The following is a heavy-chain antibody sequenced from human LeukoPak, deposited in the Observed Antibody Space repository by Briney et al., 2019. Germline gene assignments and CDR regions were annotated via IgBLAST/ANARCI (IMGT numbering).Heavy chain of an antibody. J-gene: IGHJ3*02. Sequence: PSETLSLTCIVSGYSISSGYYWGWIRQPPGKGLEWIGMIHHSGSTYYNPSLKSRVTISGDTSKNQFSLKLISVTAADTAVYYCARDYDILTGYVDAFDIWGQGTMVTVSS. CDR1: GYSISSGYY. CDR3: ARDYDILTGYVDAFDI. D-gene: IGHD3-9*01. V-gene: IGHV4-38-2*02. CDR2: IHHSGST.